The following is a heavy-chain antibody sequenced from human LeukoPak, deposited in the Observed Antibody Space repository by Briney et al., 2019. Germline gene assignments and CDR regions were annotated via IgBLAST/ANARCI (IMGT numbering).Heavy chain of an antibody. D-gene: IGHD1-26*01. CDR3: VRDKWEKAGDSWLHYGMDV. Sequence: SETLSLTCTVSGGSIRSDDSYWSWIRQTPGKGLEWIGYMYYSGSSYYNPSLKSRLIISEDTSKNQISLKLTSVTAADTAVYYCVRDKWEKAGDSWLHYGMDVWGQGTTVTVSS. J-gene: IGHJ6*02. CDR2: MYYSGSS. CDR1: GGSIRSDDSY. V-gene: IGHV4-30-4*01.